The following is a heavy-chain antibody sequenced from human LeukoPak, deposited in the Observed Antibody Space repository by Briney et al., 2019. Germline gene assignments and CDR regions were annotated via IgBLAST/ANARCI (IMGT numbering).Heavy chain of an antibody. D-gene: IGHD2-2*01. CDR2: ISGSGGST. CDR1: GFTFSSYA. V-gene: IGHV3-23*01. Sequence: GGSLRLSCAASGFTFSSYAMSWVRQAPGKGLEWVSAISGSGGSTYYADSVKGRFTISRDNSKNTLYLQMNSLRAEDTAVCYCAKEGIVVVPAAMLEYYYYGMDVWGQGTTVTVSS. CDR3: AKEGIVVVPAAMLEYYYYGMDV. J-gene: IGHJ6*02.